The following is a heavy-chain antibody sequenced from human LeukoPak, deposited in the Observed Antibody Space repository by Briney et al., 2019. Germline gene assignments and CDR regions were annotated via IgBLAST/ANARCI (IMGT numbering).Heavy chain of an antibody. CDR2: ISSSGSSE. CDR3: ARGSGSGDWLIDY. D-gene: IGHD3-9*01. CDR1: GFTFSTYS. V-gene: IGHV3-48*02. Sequence: GGSLRLSCAASGFTFSTYSMNGVRQAPGKGLEWVSFISSSGSSEDCADSVKGTFTISRDNAKNSLYLQMNSLRDEDTAVYYCARGSGSGDWLIDYWGQGTLVTVSS. J-gene: IGHJ4*02.